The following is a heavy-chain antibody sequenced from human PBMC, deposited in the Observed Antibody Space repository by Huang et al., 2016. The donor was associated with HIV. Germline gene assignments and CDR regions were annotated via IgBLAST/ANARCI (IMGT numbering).Heavy chain of an antibody. Sequence: QIQLVQSAAEVKKPGASVKVSCRASGYTFSTYGISWVRQAPGQGREWMGWIRAYNGDIKFAQNFKGRLTMTTDTSTLTAYMELRSLRSDDTALYYCARKATVTAGIDYWGQGTLVTVSS. V-gene: IGHV1-18*01. CDR1: GYTFSTYG. CDR2: IRAYNGDI. CDR3: ARKATVTAGIDY. D-gene: IGHD4-17*01. J-gene: IGHJ4*02.